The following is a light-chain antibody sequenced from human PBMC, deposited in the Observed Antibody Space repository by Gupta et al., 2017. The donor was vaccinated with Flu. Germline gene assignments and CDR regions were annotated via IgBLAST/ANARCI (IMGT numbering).Light chain of an antibody. Sequence: LSLSPVERAILSCMSSQSVSNYYAWLKTQPCQAPRLLISEASILATGITASFSGSGDGTDLNFTISSRELEDFAVYYSPQVNKGHPRLTFGCGTKVEIK. CDR1: QSVSNY. V-gene: IGKV3-11*01. CDR3: PQVNKGHPRLT. CDR2: EAS. J-gene: IGKJ4*01.